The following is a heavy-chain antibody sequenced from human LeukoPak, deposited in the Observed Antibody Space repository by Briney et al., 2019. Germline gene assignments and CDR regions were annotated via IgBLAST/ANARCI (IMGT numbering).Heavy chain of an antibody. D-gene: IGHD4-23*01. CDR3: ARTTVVNWFDP. Sequence: PSETLSLTCAVSSGSLSGYFWTWIRRPPGKGLEWIGEINHTGSTNYNPSLKSRVTISVDTSTNQFSLKLSSVTAADTAVYYCARTTVVNWFDPWGQGTLVTVSS. CDR1: SGSLSGYF. J-gene: IGHJ5*02. V-gene: IGHV4-34*01. CDR2: INHTGST.